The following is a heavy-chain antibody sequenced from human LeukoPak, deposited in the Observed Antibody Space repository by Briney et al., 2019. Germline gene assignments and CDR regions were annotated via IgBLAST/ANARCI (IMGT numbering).Heavy chain of an antibody. CDR1: GFTFSYYG. CDR3: AKDGSMPWGYYMDV. CDR2: IRNDGSSK. V-gene: IGHV3-30*02. D-gene: IGHD2/OR15-2a*01. Sequence: GGSLRLSCAASGFTFSYYGMHWVRQAPDKGLEWVAFIRNDGSSKYYADSVKGRFTISRSKSENTLYLQMNSLRAEDTAVYYCAKDGSMPWGYYMDVWGKGTTVTISS. J-gene: IGHJ6*03.